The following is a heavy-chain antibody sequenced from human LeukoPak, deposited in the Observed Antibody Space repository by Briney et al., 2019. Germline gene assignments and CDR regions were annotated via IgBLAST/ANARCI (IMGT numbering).Heavy chain of an antibody. Sequence: ASVKVSCKASGYTFTSYDINWVRQATGQGLEWMGWMNPNSGNTGYAQKFQGRVTITRNTSISTAYMELSSLRSEDTAVYYCAMGLITDIVVVPAAAYYYYMDVWGKGTTVTVSS. J-gene: IGHJ6*03. CDR3: AMGLITDIVVVPAAAYYYYMDV. V-gene: IGHV1-8*03. CDR1: GYTFTSYD. D-gene: IGHD2-2*01. CDR2: MNPNSGNT.